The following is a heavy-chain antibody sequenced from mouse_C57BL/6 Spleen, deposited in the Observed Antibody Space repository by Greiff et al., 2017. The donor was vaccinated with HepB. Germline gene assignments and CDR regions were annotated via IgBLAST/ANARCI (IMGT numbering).Heavy chain of an antibody. J-gene: IGHJ1*03. Sequence: QVQLKQSGAELVRPGASVKLSCKASGYTFTDYYINWVKQRPGQGLEWIARIYPGSGNTYYNEKFKGKATLTAEKSSSTAYMQLSSLTSEDSAVYFCAREEITTVAHGYFDVWGTGTTVTVSS. CDR1: GYTFTDYY. V-gene: IGHV1-76*01. CDR3: AREEITTVAHGYFDV. CDR2: IYPGSGNT. D-gene: IGHD1-1*01.